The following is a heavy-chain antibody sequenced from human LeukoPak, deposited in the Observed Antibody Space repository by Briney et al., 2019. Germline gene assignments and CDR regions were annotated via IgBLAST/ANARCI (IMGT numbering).Heavy chain of an antibody. Sequence: PGGSLRLSCAASGFTFSDYYTSWIRQAPGKGLEWVSYISSSGSTIYYADSVKGRFTISRDNAKNSLYLQMNSLRAEDTAVYYCARYSGSYYRSDFDYWGQGTLVTVSS. J-gene: IGHJ4*02. V-gene: IGHV3-11*01. D-gene: IGHD1-26*01. CDR2: ISSSGSTI. CDR1: GFTFSDYY. CDR3: ARYSGSYYRSDFDY.